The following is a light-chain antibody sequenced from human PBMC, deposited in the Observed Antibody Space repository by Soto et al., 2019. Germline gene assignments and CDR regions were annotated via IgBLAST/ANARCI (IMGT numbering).Light chain of an antibody. V-gene: IGKV1-33*01. Sequence: DIQMTQSPSSLSASVGDRVTITCQASQDISNYLNWYQQKPGKAPKLLIYDASNLETGVPSRFSGSGSVTDFTFTISSLQHEDMATYYCQQYDNLPLTFGPVTKVDIK. J-gene: IGKJ3*01. CDR2: DAS. CDR1: QDISNY. CDR3: QQYDNLPLT.